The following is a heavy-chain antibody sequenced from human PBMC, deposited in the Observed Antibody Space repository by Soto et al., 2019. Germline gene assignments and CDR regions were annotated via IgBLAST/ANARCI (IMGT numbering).Heavy chain of an antibody. V-gene: IGHV3-23*01. Sequence: EVQLLESGGGLVHPGGSLRLSCAASGFTSSSSAMSWVRQAPGRGLEWVSAISGSGGSTYYADSVKGRFTISRDNAKNSLYLQMNSVRAEDTAVYYCASSPDIVVVVAATPGPFDYWGQGTLVTVSS. CDR3: ASSPDIVVVVAATPGPFDY. CDR2: ISGSGGST. D-gene: IGHD2-15*01. J-gene: IGHJ4*02. CDR1: GFTSSSSA.